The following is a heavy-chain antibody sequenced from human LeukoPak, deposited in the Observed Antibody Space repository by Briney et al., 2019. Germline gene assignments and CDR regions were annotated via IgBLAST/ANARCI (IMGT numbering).Heavy chain of an antibody. Sequence: GGSLRLSCAASGFTFSDYYMSWVRQAPGKGLQWVANIKRDGSEKYYVDSVKGRFTISRDNAKNSLYLQMNSLRAEDTAVYYCARLSTAVIDSDFWGQGTQVTVSS. V-gene: IGHV3-7*01. D-gene: IGHD6-19*01. CDR3: ARLSTAVIDSDF. CDR1: GFTFSDYY. J-gene: IGHJ4*02. CDR2: IKRDGSEK.